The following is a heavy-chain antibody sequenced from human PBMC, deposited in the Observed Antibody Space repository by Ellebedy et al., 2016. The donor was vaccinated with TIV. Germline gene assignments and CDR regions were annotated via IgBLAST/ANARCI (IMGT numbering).Heavy chain of an antibody. V-gene: IGHV3-7*03. CDR3: AKPPEQWLIHTGLDS. CDR2: IKQDGSEK. J-gene: IGHJ4*02. CDR1: GFTFSNYW. D-gene: IGHD6-19*01. Sequence: GESLKISCAASGFTFSNYWMTWVRQAPGKGPECVANIKQDGSEKYYVDSVKGRFTISRDNSKNTLYLQMNSLRAEDMAIYYCAKPPEQWLIHTGLDSWGQGTLVTVAS.